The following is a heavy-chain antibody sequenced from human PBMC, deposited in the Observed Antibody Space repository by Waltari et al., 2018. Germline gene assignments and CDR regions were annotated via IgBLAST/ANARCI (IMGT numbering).Heavy chain of an antibody. Sequence: QVQLQESGPGLVKPSETLSLTCTVSGGSISSYSWSWIRKPAGQGLEWIGRIYTSGSTNYNPSLKSRVTMSVDTSKNQFSLKLSSVTAADTAVYYCARVARGRYYDSSGYDDAFDIWGQGTMVTVSS. J-gene: IGHJ3*02. D-gene: IGHD3-22*01. CDR1: GGSISSYS. V-gene: IGHV4-4*07. CDR2: IYTSGST. CDR3: ARVARGRYYDSSGYDDAFDI.